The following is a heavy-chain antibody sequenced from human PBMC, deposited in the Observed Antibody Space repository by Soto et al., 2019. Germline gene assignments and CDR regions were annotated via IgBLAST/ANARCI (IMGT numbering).Heavy chain of an antibody. CDR1: GGSFSGYY. CDR2: INHSGST. CDR3: ASLNYYGSGSLRRYYYGMDV. D-gene: IGHD3-10*01. Sequence: SETLSLTCAVYGGSFSGYYWSWIRQPPGKGLEWIGEINHSGSTNYNPSLKSRVTISVDTSKNQFSLKLSSVTAADTAVYYCASLNYYGSGSLRRYYYGMDVWGQGTTVTAP. J-gene: IGHJ6*02. V-gene: IGHV4-34*01.